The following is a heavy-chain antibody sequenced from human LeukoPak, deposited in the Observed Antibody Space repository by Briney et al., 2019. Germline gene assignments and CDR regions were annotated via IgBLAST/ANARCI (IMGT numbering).Heavy chain of an antibody. CDR1: GFTFSSYG. J-gene: IGHJ6*02. Sequence: PGGSLRLSCAASGFTFSSYGMHWVRQAPGKGLEWVSSISSSSSYIYYADSLKGRFTISRDNAKNSLYLQMNSLRAEDTAVYYCARDPRSDKTYYDFWSGSHGGPNYYGMDVWGQGTTVTVSS. D-gene: IGHD3-3*01. CDR3: ARDPRSDKTYYDFWSGSHGGPNYYGMDV. V-gene: IGHV3-21*01. CDR2: ISSSSSYI.